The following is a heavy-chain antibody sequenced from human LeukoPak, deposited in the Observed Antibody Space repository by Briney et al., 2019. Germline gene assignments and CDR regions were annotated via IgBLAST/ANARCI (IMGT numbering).Heavy chain of an antibody. CDR2: IWYDGSNK. Sequence: GGSLRLSCAAPGFTFRSYGMLWVRQAPGKGLEWVAVIWYDGSNKYYADSVKGRFTISRDNSENTLYLQMNSLRAEDTAVYYCARDGRTTMVRGVIIHFVYWGQGTLVTFSS. D-gene: IGHD3-10*01. V-gene: IGHV3-33*01. J-gene: IGHJ4*02. CDR1: GFTFRSYG. CDR3: ARDGRTTMVRGVIIHFVY.